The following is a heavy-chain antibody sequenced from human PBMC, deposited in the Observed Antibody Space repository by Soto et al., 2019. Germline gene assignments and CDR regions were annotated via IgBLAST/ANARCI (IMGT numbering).Heavy chain of an antibody. Sequence: QVQLVQSGAEVKKPGASVKVSCKASGYTFTSYAMHWVRQAPGQRLEWMGWINAGNGNTKYSQKFQGRVTITRDTSASTAYMELSSLRSEDTAVYYCARGRVMIRYFDWLLYYWGQGTLVTVSS. D-gene: IGHD3-9*01. J-gene: IGHJ4*02. CDR2: INAGNGNT. CDR1: GYTFTSYA. CDR3: ARGRVMIRYFDWLLYY. V-gene: IGHV1-3*01.